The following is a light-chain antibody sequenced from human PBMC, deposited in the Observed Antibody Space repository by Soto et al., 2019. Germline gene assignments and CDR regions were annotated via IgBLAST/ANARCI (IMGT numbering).Light chain of an antibody. J-gene: IGLJ3*02. V-gene: IGLV1-44*01. Sequence: QSVLTQPPSASGAPGQRLTISCSGSTSNIGATTVNWYQHLPGTAPKLLVYDNDRRPSWVPDRFSGSKSGTSASLAISGLQSEDEADYYCVAWDDTLNGVVFGGGTKLTVL. CDR2: DND. CDR3: VAWDDTLNGVV. CDR1: TSNIGATT.